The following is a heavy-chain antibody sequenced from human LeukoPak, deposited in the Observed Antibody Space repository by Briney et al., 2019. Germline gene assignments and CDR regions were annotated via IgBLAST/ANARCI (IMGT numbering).Heavy chain of an antibody. CDR3: ARAHTWTTVTTSTWYFDL. V-gene: IGHV4-34*01. J-gene: IGHJ2*01. D-gene: IGHD4-17*01. CDR2: INHSGST. CDR1: GGSFSGYY. Sequence: SETLSLTCAVYGGSFSGYYWSWIRQPPGKGLEWIGEINHSGSTNYNPSLKSRVTISVDTSKNQFSLKLSSVTAADTAVYYCARAHTWTTVTTSTWYFDLWGRGTLVTVSS.